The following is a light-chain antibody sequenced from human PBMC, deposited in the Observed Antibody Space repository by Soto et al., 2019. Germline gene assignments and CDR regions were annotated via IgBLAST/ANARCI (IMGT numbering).Light chain of an antibody. J-gene: IGKJ4*01. CDR1: ESVKTN. CDR2: GAY. Sequence: EIVMTQSPATLSVSPGETATLSCRASESVKTNLAWYQQKPGQAPRLLVYGAYTRAAGIPFRFSGSASGTEFTLTISSLQAEDFAVYYCQQYDRWPLSLGGGTKVEIK. CDR3: QQYDRWPLS. V-gene: IGKV3-15*01.